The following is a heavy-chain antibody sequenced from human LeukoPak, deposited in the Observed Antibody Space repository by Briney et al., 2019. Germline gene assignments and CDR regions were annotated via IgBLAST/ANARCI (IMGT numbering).Heavy chain of an antibody. CDR3: ARDRDRPEGSGSYIPPYYYYYGMDV. J-gene: IGHJ6*02. CDR1: GDSVSSNSAA. V-gene: IGHV6-1*01. Sequence: SQTLSLTCAISGDSVSSNSAAWNWIRQSPSRGLEWLGRTYYRSKWYNDYAVSVKSRITINPDTSKNQFSLQLNSVTPEDTAVYYCARDRDRPEGSGSYIPPYYYYYGMDVWGQGTTVTVSS. D-gene: IGHD3-10*01. CDR2: TYYRSKWYN.